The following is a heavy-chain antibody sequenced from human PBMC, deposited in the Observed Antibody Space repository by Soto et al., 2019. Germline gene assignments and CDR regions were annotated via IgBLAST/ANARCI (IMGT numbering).Heavy chain of an antibody. Sequence: QVQLQESGPGLVKPSQTLSLTCTVSGGSISSGGYYWSWIRQHPGKGLEWIGYIYYSGSTYYNPSLKSRVTISVDTSKNQFSLKLSSVTAADTAVYYCARVSLGTQRRDGYNSPYRVLDYWGQGTLVTVSS. V-gene: IGHV4-31*03. CDR2: IYYSGST. CDR1: GGSISSGGYY. CDR3: ARVSLGTQRRDGYNSPYRVLDY. D-gene: IGHD5-12*01. J-gene: IGHJ4*02.